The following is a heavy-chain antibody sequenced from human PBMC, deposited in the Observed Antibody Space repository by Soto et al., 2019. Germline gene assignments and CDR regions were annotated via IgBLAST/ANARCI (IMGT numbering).Heavy chain of an antibody. J-gene: IGHJ3*02. CDR3: AKERGVLDAFDI. CDR1: GFTSSSFV. D-gene: IGHD3-10*01. V-gene: IGHV3-30*18. CDR2: ISSDGKNQ. Sequence: VQLVESGGGVVQPGRSLRLSCAASGFTSSSFVIHWVRQAPGKGLEWLAVISSDGKNQYYADSVKGRFTISRDNSKNTLYLQENSLRAEDTAVYFCAKERGVLDAFDIWGQGTMVTVSS.